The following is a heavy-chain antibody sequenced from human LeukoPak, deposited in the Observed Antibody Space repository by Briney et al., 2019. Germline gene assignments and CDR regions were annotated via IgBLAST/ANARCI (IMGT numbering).Heavy chain of an antibody. J-gene: IGHJ4*02. CDR1: GFTFSSYG. V-gene: IGHV3-21*01. CDR3: ARNWNGPDY. Sequence: GGSLRLSCAASGFTFSSYGMHWVRQAPGEGLEWVSSITSSSSYIYYADSVKGRFTISRDNANNSLYLQMNSLRAEDTAVYYCARNWNGPDYWGQGTLVTVSS. D-gene: IGHD1-1*01. CDR2: ITSSSSYI.